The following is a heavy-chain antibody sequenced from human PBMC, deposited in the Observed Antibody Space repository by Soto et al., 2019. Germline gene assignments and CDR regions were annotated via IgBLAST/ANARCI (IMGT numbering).Heavy chain of an antibody. V-gene: IGHV3-23*01. CDR3: AKDIWFYGGGMDV. CDR1: GFTFSSYA. D-gene: IGHD3-10*01. J-gene: IGHJ6*02. Sequence: LRLSWAASGFTFSSYAMSWVRQAPGKGLEWVSAISGSGGSTYYADSVKGRFTISRDNSKNTLYLQMNSLRAEDTAVYYCAKDIWFYGGGMDVWGQGTTVTVSS. CDR2: ISGSGGST.